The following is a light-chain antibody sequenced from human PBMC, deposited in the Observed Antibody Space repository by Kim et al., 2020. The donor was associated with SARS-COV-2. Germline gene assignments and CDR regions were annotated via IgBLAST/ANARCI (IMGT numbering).Light chain of an antibody. CDR3: SAWDSSLSAWV. V-gene: IGLV10-54*01. CDR2: RNN. Sequence: TANPTPPGDSNNVGQQGATWPPQHQGHPPKLPSHRNNHRPSGISERLSASRSGNTASLTITGLQPEDEADYYCSAWDSSLSAWVFGGGTQLTVL. CDR1: SNNVGQQG. J-gene: IGLJ3*02.